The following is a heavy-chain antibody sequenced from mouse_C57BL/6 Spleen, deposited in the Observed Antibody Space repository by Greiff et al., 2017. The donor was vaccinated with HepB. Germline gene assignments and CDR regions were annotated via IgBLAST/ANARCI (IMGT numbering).Heavy chain of an antibody. D-gene: IGHD1-1*01. CDR1: GYTFTSYW. Sequence: VQLQQSGAELARPGASVKMSCKASGYTFTSYWITWVKQRPGQGLEWIGDIYPGSGSTNYNEKFKSKATLTVDTSSSTAYMQLSSLTSEDSAVYYCARRYYGSKYAMDYWGQGTSVTVSS. J-gene: IGHJ4*01. V-gene: IGHV1-55*01. CDR2: IYPGSGST. CDR3: ARRYYGSKYAMDY.